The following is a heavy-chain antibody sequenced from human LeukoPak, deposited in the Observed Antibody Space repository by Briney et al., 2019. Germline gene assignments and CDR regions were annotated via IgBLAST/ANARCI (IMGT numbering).Heavy chain of an antibody. CDR2: IYYSGST. J-gene: IGHJ4*02. CDR1: GGSISSSSYY. V-gene: IGHV4-39*02. CDR3: ARGGPDLAMATTIDY. D-gene: IGHD5-24*01. Sequence: SETLSLTCTVSGGSISSSSYYWGWIRQPPGKGLEWIGSIYYSGSTYYNPSLKSRVTISVDTSKNHFSLRLSSVTAADTAVYYCARGGPDLAMATTIDYWGPGTLATVSS.